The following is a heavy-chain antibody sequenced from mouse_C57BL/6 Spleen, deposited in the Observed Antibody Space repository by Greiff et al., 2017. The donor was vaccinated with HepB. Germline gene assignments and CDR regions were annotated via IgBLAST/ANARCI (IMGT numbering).Heavy chain of an antibody. J-gene: IGHJ1*02. Sequence: VQLQQSGAELVKPGASVKLSCTASGFNIKDYYMHGVKQRTKQGLEWIGRIDPEDGETKYAPKFQGKATITADTSSNTAYLQLSSLTSEDTAVYYCARRSHYGSTQGWWYFHVWGTVPTFIVSS. CDR1: GFNIKDYY. CDR2: IDPEDGET. CDR3: ARRSHYGSTQGWWYFHV. V-gene: IGHV14-2*01. D-gene: IGHD1-1*01.